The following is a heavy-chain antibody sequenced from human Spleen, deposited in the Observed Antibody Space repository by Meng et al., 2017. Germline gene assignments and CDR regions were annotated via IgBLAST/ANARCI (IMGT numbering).Heavy chain of an antibody. CDR3: ARDHSNYDFNY. V-gene: IGHV3-74*01. CDR1: GFTFSSYW. Sequence: EVHLVESGGDLVKPGGSLRLSCAASGFTFSSYWMHWVRQAPGKGLVWFSRINTDGTTTTYADSVKGRFTISRDNSKNTLYLQMNSLRAEDTAVYYCARDHSNYDFNYWGQGTLVTVSS. J-gene: IGHJ4*02. D-gene: IGHD4-11*01. CDR2: INTDGTTT.